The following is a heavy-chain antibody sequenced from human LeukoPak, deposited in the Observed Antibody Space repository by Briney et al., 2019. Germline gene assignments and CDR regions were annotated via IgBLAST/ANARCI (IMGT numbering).Heavy chain of an antibody. J-gene: IGHJ4*02. CDR3: ARESPQLRGYRYYFDY. Sequence: PRGSLSLSCAASGFSSSSYEMNWVSQAPGKGLEWVSYISSSGSTIYYADSVKGRFTISRDNAKNSLYLQMNSLRAEDTAVYYCARESPQLRGYRYYFDYWGPGTLVTVSS. D-gene: IGHD2-15*01. V-gene: IGHV3-48*03. CDR2: ISSSGSTI. CDR1: GFSSSSYE.